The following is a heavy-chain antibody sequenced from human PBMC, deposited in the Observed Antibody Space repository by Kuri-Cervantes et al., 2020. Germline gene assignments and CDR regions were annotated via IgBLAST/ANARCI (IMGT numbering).Heavy chain of an antibody. CDR1: GGSLSGHV. J-gene: IGHJ6*03. CDR3: ARTPLSTVAYMDV. D-gene: IGHD4-23*01. V-gene: IGHV4-59*08. CDR2: IYYSGST. Sequence: GSLRLSCAVLGGSLSGHVWTWNRQPPGKGLEWIGYIYYSGSTNYNPSLKSRVTISVDTSKNQFSLRLSSLAAADTAIYYCARTPLSTVAYMDVWGQGTTVTVSS.